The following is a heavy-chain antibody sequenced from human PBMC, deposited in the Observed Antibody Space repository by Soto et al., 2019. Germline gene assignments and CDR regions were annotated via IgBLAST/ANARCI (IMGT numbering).Heavy chain of an antibody. V-gene: IGHV1-46*01. J-gene: IGHJ6*02. CDR1: GYTFTSYY. CDR2: INPSCGST. D-gene: IGHD2-2*02. CDR3: ARGFAGYCSSTSCYTDILVIPFSGMFV. Sequence: ASVKVSCKASGYTFTSYYMHWVRQAPVQGLEWMGIINPSCGSTSYAQKFQGRVTMTRETSKSTVYMELSSLRSGDTAVYYCARGFAGYCSSTSCYTDILVIPFSGMFVWG.